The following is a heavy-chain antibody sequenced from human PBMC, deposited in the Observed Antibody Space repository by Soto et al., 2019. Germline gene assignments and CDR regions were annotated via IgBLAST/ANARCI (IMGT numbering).Heavy chain of an antibody. Sequence: VGSLRLSCVASGFNLSHPWMTWVRQAAGKGLEWVGRIKSKTDGGTADYAAPVKGRATISRDDSKNTVYLQMNSLKTEDTAVYYCTTGIYYDILTGYHNVAYWGQGALVTVSS. CDR3: TTGIYYDILTGYHNVAY. D-gene: IGHD3-9*01. V-gene: IGHV3-15*01. J-gene: IGHJ4*02. CDR2: IKSKTDGGTA. CDR1: GFNLSHPW.